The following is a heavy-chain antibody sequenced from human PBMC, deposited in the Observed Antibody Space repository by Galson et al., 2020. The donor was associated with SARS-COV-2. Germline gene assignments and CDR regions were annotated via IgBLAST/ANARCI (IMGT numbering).Heavy chain of an antibody. CDR1: GYSISSGYY. J-gene: IGHJ6*02. CDR3: ARASITIFGVVISDYYGMDV. V-gene: IGHV4-38-2*02. D-gene: IGHD3-3*01. Sequence: SETLSLTCTVSGYSISSGYYWGWIRPPPGKGLEWIGSIYHSGSSYYNPSLKSRVTISVDTSKNQFSLKLSSVTAADTAVYYCARASITIFGVVISDYYGMDVWGQGTTVTVSS. CDR2: IYHSGSS.